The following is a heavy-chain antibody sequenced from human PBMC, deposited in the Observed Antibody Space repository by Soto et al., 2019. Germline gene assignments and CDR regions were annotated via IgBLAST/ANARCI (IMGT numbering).Heavy chain of an antibody. V-gene: IGHV1-46*01. CDR3: ARPYYDFWSGYGDYYFDY. CDR1: GYTFTSYY. J-gene: IGHJ4*02. D-gene: IGHD3-3*01. CDR2: INPSGGST. Sequence: ASVKVSCKASGYTFTSYYMHWVRQAPGQGLEWMGIINPSGGSTSYAQKFQGRVTMTRDTSTSTVYMELSSLRSEDTAVYYCARPYYDFWSGYGDYYFDYWGQGTLVTVSS.